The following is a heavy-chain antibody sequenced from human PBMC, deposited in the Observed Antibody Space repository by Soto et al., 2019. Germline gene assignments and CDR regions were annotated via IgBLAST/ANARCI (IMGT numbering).Heavy chain of an antibody. CDR2: ISYDGSNK. J-gene: IGHJ5*01. V-gene: IGHV3-30*18. Sequence: PGGSLRLSCAASGFTFSSYGMHWVRQAPGKGLEWVAVISYDGSNKYYADSVKGRFTISRDNSKNTLYLQMNSLRAEDTAVYYCEKEKHDGSLDSWGQGSLVTVYS. D-gene: IGHD3-10*01. CDR1: GFTFSSYG. CDR3: EKEKHDGSLDS.